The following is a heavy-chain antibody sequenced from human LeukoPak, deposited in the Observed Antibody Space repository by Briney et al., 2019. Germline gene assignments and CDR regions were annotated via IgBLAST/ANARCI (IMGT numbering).Heavy chain of an antibody. CDR2: ISYDGSNK. J-gene: IGHJ4*02. CDR3: ARDGTYGSGSYYPN. D-gene: IGHD3-10*01. CDR1: GFTFSSYA. Sequence: GGPLRLSCAASGFTFSSYAMHWVRQAPGKGLEWVAVISYDGSNKYYADSVKGRFTISRDNSKNTLYLQMNSLRAEDTAVYYCARDGTYGSGSYYPNWGQGTLVTVSS. V-gene: IGHV3-30-3*01.